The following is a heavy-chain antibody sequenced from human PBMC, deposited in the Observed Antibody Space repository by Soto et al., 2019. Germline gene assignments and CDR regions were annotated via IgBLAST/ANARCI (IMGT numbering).Heavy chain of an antibody. CDR2: IYYSGST. CDR1: SIXXSSYY. J-gene: IGHJ1*01. V-gene: IGHV4-39*01. Sequence: SIXXSSYYWGWIRQPPGKGLEWIGSIYYSGSTYYNPSLKSRVTISVDTSKDHFSLKLSSVTAADTAVYYCAIRVGQQVHGAGYFXHWSQGTLVTVSS. CDR3: AIRVGQQVHGAGYFXH. D-gene: IGHD6-13*01.